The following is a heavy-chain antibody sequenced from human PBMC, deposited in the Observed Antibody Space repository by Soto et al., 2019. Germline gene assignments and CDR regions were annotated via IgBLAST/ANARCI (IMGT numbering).Heavy chain of an antibody. CDR1: GYTFTSYG. J-gene: IGHJ4*02. D-gene: IGHD3-10*01. Sequence: GASVKVSCKASGYTFTSYGISWVRQAPGQGLEWMGWISAYNGNTNYAQNLQGRVTMTTDTSTSTAYMELRSVRSDDTAVYYCARVASQFGELPSLWGQVTPVTVSS. CDR3: ARVASQFGELPSL. CDR2: ISAYNGNT. V-gene: IGHV1-18*01.